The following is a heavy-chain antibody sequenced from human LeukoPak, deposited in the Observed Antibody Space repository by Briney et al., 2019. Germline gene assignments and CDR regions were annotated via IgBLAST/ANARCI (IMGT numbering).Heavy chain of an antibody. CDR2: IKQDGSEK. V-gene: IGHV3-7*04. J-gene: IGHJ4*02. CDR1: GFTFSSYW. D-gene: IGHD3-10*01. Sequence: SGGSLRLSCAASGFTFSSYWMSWVRQAPGEGLEWVANIKQDGSEKYYVDSVKGRFTISRDNAKNSLYLQMNSLRAEDTAVYYCASDREYYYGSGSFDYWGQGTLVTVSS. CDR3: ASDREYYYGSGSFDY.